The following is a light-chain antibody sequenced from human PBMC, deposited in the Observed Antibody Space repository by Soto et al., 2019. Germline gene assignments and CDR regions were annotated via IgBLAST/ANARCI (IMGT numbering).Light chain of an antibody. J-gene: IGKJ1*01. CDR1: QSISSW. CDR2: DAS. CDR3: QQYNRYSWT. V-gene: IGKV1-5*01. Sequence: DIQMTQSPSTLSASVGDRVTITCRASQSISSWLAWYQQKPGKAPRLLIYDASSLKSGVPSRFSGSGSGTDFTLTISSLQPDDFATYYCQQYNRYSWTFGQGTKVEIK.